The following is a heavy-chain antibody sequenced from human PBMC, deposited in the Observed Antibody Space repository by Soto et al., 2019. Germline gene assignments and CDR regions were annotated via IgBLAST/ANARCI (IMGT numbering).Heavy chain of an antibody. V-gene: IGHV1-69*08. CDR2: IIPIFGVT. J-gene: IGHJ4*02. CDR1: GGTFSSYT. Sequence: QVQLVQSGAEVKKPGSSVKVSCKASGGTFSSYTITWVRQSPGQGLEWLGRIIPIFGVTNYAKKFQDRVTITAERSTTTACIELSRMRSEDTAVYYCVRDWESTTQTWGFGDSWGQGTLVTVSS. D-gene: IGHD1-1*01. CDR3: VRDWESTTQTWGFGDS.